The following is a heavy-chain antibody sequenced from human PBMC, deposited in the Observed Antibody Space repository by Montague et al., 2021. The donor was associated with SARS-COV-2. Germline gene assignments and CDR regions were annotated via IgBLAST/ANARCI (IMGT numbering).Heavy chain of an antibody. CDR2: ISSESPYI. Sequence: SLRLSCAASGFTFSSYEMNWVRQAPGKRLEWVSSISSESPYIVYAESVRGRFTISRDNAQNLLYLQMNSLRAEDTAVYYCARFETSKFYSSGMDVWGQGTTVTVSS. J-gene: IGHJ6*02. D-gene: IGHD2-15*01. CDR1: GFTFSSYE. V-gene: IGHV3-21*01. CDR3: ARFETSKFYSSGMDV.